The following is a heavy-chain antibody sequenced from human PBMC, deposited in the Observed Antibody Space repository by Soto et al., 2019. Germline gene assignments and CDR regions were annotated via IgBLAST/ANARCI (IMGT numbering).Heavy chain of an antibody. CDR1: GYTFTSYG. Sequence: QVQLVQSGAEVKKPGASVKVSCKASGYTFTSYGISWVRQAPGQGLEWMGWISAYNGNTNYAQKLQGRVTMTTDTSTSTAYMELRSLRSDDTAVYDCARDDVGSGWYWTLNYYYYYGMDVWGQGTTVTVSS. V-gene: IGHV1-18*01. J-gene: IGHJ6*02. CDR2: ISAYNGNT. CDR3: ARDDVGSGWYWTLNYYYYYGMDV. D-gene: IGHD6-19*01.